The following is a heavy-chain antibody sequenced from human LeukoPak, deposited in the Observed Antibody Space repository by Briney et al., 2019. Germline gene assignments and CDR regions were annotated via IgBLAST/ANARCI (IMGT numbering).Heavy chain of an antibody. Sequence: GGSLRLSCAASGFTFSSYEMNWVRQAPGKGLEWVSLISGDGGSTYYADSVKGRFTISRDNSKNSLYLQMNSLRTEDTALYYCAKDRRFEWLVEYWGQGTLVTVSS. CDR2: ISGDGGST. CDR3: AKDRRFEWLVEY. D-gene: IGHD6-19*01. V-gene: IGHV3-43*02. CDR1: GFTFSSYE. J-gene: IGHJ4*02.